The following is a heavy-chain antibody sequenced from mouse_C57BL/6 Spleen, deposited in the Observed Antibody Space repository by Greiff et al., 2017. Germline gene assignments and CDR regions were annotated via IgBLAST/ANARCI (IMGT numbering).Heavy chain of an antibody. D-gene: IGHD2-1*01. CDR3: TRGGIYYGNYSAMDY. CDR2: IDPETGGT. CDR1: GYTFTDYE. J-gene: IGHJ4*01. V-gene: IGHV1-15*01. Sequence: QVQLQQSGAELVRPGASVTLSCKASGYTFTDYEMHWVKQTPVHGLEWIGAIDPETGGTAYNQKFKGKAILTADKSSSTAYMELRSLTSEDSAVXYCTRGGIYYGNYSAMDYWGQGTSVTVSS.